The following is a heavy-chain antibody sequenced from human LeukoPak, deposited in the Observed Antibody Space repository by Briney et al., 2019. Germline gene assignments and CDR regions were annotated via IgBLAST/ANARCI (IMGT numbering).Heavy chain of an antibody. Sequence: SETLSLTCTVSGGSISSYYWSWIRQPPGKGLGWIGYVYSSGSTNYNPSPKGRVTISVDTSKNQFSLKLSSVTAADTAVYYCARDHYYNSSGYTFGYWGQGTLVTVSS. V-gene: IGHV4-59*01. J-gene: IGHJ4*01. CDR1: GGSISSYY. CDR3: ARDHYYNSSGYTFGY. CDR2: VYSSGST. D-gene: IGHD3-22*01.